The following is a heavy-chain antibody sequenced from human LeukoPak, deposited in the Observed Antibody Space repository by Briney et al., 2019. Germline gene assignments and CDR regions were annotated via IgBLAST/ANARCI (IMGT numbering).Heavy chain of an antibody. CDR1: GGSISSSDYY. CDR2: IYFCGST. J-gene: IGHJ5*02. D-gene: IGHD2-15*01. CDR3: ARALGYCSGGSCTRGYNWFDP. V-gene: IGHV4-39*01. Sequence: SETLSLTCTVSGGSISSSDYYWGWIRQPPGKGLERIGSIYFCGSTYYNPSLKSRVTISVDTSMNQFSLKLSFVTTADTAVYYCARALGYCSGGSCTRGYNWFDPWGQGTLVTVSS.